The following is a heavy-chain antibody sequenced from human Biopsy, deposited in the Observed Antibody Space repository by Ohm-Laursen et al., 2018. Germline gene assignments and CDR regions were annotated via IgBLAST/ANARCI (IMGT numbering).Heavy chain of an antibody. V-gene: IGHV1-8*01. CDR1: GYTFTSYD. D-gene: IGHD1-7*01. CDR2: LNPVSGNS. CDR3: GRAVRNQLLTDP. J-gene: IGHJ5*02. Sequence: SVKVSCKVSGYTFTSYDITWVRQASGQGPEWIGWLNPVSGNSNFGQKFRGRVTVTSDTSIGTAYMELSGLTSDDTATYYCGRAVRNQLLTDPWGQGTLVTVTS.